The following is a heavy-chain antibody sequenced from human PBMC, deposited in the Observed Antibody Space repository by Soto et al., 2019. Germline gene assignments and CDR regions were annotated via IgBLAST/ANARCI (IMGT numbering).Heavy chain of an antibody. D-gene: IGHD3-10*01. V-gene: IGHV1-18*01. Sequence: ASVKVSCKASGYTFTSYGISWVRQAPGQGLEWMGWISAYNGNTNYAQKLQGRVTMTTDTSTSTAYMELRSLRSDDTAVYYCTRALFYYGSGSYYIYGMDVWGQGTTVTVSS. CDR1: GYTFTSYG. CDR2: ISAYNGNT. J-gene: IGHJ6*02. CDR3: TRALFYYGSGSYYIYGMDV.